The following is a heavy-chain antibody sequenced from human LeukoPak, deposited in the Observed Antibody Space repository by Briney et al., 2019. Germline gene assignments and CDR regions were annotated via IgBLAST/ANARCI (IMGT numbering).Heavy chain of an antibody. CDR3: AKASSGWPYYFDY. CDR2: ISGSGGST. V-gene: IGHV3-23*01. D-gene: IGHD6-19*01. CDR1: GFTFSSYA. J-gene: IGHJ4*02. Sequence: PGGSLRLSCAASGFTFSSYAMSWVRQAPGKGLEWVSAISGSGGSTYYADSAKGRFTISRDNSKNTLYLQMNSLRAEDTAVYYCAKASSGWPYYFDYWGQGTLVTVSS.